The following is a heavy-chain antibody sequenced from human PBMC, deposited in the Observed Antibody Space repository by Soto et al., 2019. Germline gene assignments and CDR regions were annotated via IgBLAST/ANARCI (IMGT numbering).Heavy chain of an antibody. V-gene: IGHV3-23*01. CDR3: AKLNPYETSGHFDY. Sequence: GSLRLSCAASGFTFSTYAMTWVRQAPGKGLEWVSTLSGRGDDTYYADSVKGRFTISRDNSKNTLYLQMNSLRVEDTAVYYCAKLNPYETSGHFDYWGQGTLVTVSS. J-gene: IGHJ4*02. CDR2: LSGRGDDT. CDR1: GFTFSTYA. D-gene: IGHD3-22*01.